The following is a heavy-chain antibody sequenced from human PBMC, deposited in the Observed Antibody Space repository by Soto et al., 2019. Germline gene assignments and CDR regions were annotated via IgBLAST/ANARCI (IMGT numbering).Heavy chain of an antibody. V-gene: IGHV3-23*01. CDR1: GSTFSSYA. Sequence: GGSLRLSFAASGSTFSSYAMSWVRQAPGKGLEWVSAISGSGGSTYYADSVKGRFTISRDNSKNTLYLQMNSLRAEDTAVYYCAKVAYFDWHRDDYWGQGTLVNVSS. CDR3: AKVAYFDWHRDDY. CDR2: ISGSGGST. D-gene: IGHD3-9*01. J-gene: IGHJ4*02.